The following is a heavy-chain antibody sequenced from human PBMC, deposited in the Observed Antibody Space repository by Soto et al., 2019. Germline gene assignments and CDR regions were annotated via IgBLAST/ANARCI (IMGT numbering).Heavy chain of an antibody. Sequence: QVQLQESGPGLVKPSETLSLTCTVSGASISSGDYYWSWIRQSPGKGLQWNGYIFHSGETYYTPSLMSRLSTSIDASKNQFSLNLNSVAAAYTAVHFWARSHYVLGAGDVGGAGTVVTVSS. V-gene: IGHV4-30-4*08. D-gene: IGHD2-21*02. J-gene: IGHJ3*01. CDR3: ARSHYVLGAGDV. CDR1: GASISSGDYY. CDR2: IFHSGET.